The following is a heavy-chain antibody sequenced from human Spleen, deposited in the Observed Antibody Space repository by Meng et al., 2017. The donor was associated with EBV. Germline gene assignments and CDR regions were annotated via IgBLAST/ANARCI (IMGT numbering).Heavy chain of an antibody. CDR2: IYHRGNT. CDR3: ARERVKSSVTRGPFD. V-gene: IGHV4-4*02. J-gene: IGHJ4*02. CDR1: GGSISSTNW. Sequence: VTFRERGPRLAKPSGTLSLTCAVSGGSISSTNWWSWVRQPPGKGLEWIGQIYHRGNTNYKPSLKSRVTISLDKSKNQFSLNLTSVTAADTAVYFCARERVKSSVTRGPFDWGRGTLVTVSS. D-gene: IGHD3-10*01.